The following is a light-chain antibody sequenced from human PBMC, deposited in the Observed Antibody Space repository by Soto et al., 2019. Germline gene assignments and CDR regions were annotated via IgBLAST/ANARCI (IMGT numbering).Light chain of an antibody. CDR1: PSLSGN. Sequence: EIVLTQSAPRLSAFPLGVSSLXVMPSPSLSGNLVWYQQKPGQAPRLLIYGASTRATGIPARSSGSGSGTEFTLTISSLQSEDFAVYYCQQYNNWPQITFGQGTRLEIK. V-gene: IGKV3-15*01. J-gene: IGKJ5*01. CDR3: QQYNNWPQIT. CDR2: GAS.